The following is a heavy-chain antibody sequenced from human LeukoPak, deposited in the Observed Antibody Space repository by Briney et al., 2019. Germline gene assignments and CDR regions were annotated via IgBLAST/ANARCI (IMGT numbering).Heavy chain of an antibody. D-gene: IGHD3-10*01. CDR3: ARGEVRGVIKGRHFDY. CDR1: GYTFTRYA. Sequence: GASVKVSCKASGYTFTRYAIHWVRQAPGQRLEWMGWINAGNGDTKYSQKFQGRVTMTRNTSISTAYMELSSLRSEDTAVYYCARGEVRGVIKGRHFDYWGQGTLVTVSS. V-gene: IGHV1-3*01. J-gene: IGHJ4*02. CDR2: INAGNGDT.